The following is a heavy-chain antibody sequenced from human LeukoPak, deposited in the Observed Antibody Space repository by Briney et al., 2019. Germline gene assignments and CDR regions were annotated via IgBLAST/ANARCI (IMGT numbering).Heavy chain of an antibody. CDR2: IYPGDSDT. CDR3: AREYYYGSGSYPDAFDI. D-gene: IGHD3-10*01. V-gene: IGHV5-51*01. Sequence: ESLKISCKGSGYSFTSYWIGWVRQMPGKGLEWMGIIYPGDSDTRYSPSLQGQVTISADKSISTAYLQWSSLKASDTAMYYCAREYYYGSGSYPDAFDIWGQGTMVTVSS. CDR1: GYSFTSYW. J-gene: IGHJ3*02.